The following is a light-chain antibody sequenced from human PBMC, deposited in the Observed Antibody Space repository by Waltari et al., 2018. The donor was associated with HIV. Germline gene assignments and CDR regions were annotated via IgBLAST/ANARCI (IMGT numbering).Light chain of an antibody. Sequence: QSALTQPASVSGSPGQSITLSCTGTSSDVGSYTLVSWYQQHPGKAPKLMIYEVSKRPSGVSNRFSGSKSGNTASLTISGLQAEDEADYYCCSYAGSSTSLHVVFGGGTKLTVL. CDR2: EVS. J-gene: IGLJ2*01. CDR1: SSDVGSYTL. CDR3: CSYAGSSTSLHVV. V-gene: IGLV2-23*02.